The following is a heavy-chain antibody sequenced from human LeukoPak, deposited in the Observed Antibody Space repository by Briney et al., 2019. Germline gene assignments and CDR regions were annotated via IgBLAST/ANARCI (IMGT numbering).Heavy chain of an antibody. J-gene: IGHJ4*02. CDR1: GFTFSSYG. CDR3: AKDLGFLATRSVDY. Sequence: GGSLRLSCAASGFTFSSYGMHWVRQAPGKGLEWVAFIQYDGSNKYYADSVKGRFTISRDNSKNTLYLQMNSLRAEDTAVYYCAKDLGFLATRSVDYWGQGTLVTVSS. CDR2: IQYDGSNK. V-gene: IGHV3-30*02. D-gene: IGHD3-16*01.